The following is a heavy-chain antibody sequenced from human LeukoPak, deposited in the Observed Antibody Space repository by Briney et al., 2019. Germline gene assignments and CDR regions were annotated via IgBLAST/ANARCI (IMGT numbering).Heavy chain of an antibody. Sequence: ASVKVSCKASGYTFTGYYMHWVRQAPGQGLEWMGWINPNSGGTNYAQKFQGRVTMTRDTFISTAYMELSRLRSDDTAVYYCASSTTVVTPLTDYWGQGTLVTVSS. J-gene: IGHJ4*02. D-gene: IGHD4-23*01. V-gene: IGHV1-2*02. CDR2: INPNSGGT. CDR3: ASSTTVVTPLTDY. CDR1: GYTFTGYY.